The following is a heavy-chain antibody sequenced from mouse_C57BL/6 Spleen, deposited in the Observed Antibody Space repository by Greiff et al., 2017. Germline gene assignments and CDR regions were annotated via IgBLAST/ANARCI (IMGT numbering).Heavy chain of an antibody. Sequence: QVQLQQPGAELVKPGASVKLSCKAPGYTFTSYWMHWVKQRPGQGLEWIGMIHPNSGSTNYNEKFKSKATLTVDKSSSTAYMQLSSLTSEDSAVYYCEYGSSYEGYFDVWGTGTTVTVSS. V-gene: IGHV1-64*01. CDR1: GYTFTSYW. CDR2: IHPNSGST. D-gene: IGHD1-1*01. J-gene: IGHJ1*03. CDR3: EYGSSYEGYFDV.